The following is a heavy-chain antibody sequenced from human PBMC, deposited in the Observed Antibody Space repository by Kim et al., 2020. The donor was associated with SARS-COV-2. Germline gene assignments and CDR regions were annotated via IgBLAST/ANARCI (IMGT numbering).Heavy chain of an antibody. CDR1: GFRFSTSY. D-gene: IGHD1-20*01. CDR3: ASDFLYKAFDY. J-gene: IGHJ4*02. CDR2: MKGDGSAV. Sequence: GGSLRLSCAASGFRFSTSYMAWVRQAPGKGPEWVAEMKGDGSAVAYADPVKGRFSISRDNAKTSLYLQMDGLRVEDTAIYYCASDFLYKAFDYWGQGTLVTVSS. V-gene: IGHV3-7*01.